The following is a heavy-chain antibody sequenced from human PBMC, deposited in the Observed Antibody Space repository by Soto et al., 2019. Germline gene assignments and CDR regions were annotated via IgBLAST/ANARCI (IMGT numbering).Heavy chain of an antibody. CDR1: GGTFSSYA. V-gene: IGHV1-69*12. Sequence: QVQLVQSGAEVKKPGSSVKVSCKASGGTFSSYAISWVRQAPGQGLEWMGGIIPIFGTANYAQKFQGRVTITADESTSTADMELSSLRSEDTAVYYCARHPRQNSYYGMDVWGQGTTVTVSS. J-gene: IGHJ6*02. CDR2: IIPIFGTA. CDR3: ARHPRQNSYYGMDV.